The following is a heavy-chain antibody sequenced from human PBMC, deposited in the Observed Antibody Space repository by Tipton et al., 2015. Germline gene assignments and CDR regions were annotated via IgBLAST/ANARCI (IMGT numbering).Heavy chain of an antibody. CDR1: GFMFSRYG. V-gene: IGHV3-73*01. CDR3: TLPPHF. CDR2: IRSKPNNYAT. Sequence: SLRLSCAASGFMFSRYGMHWVRQASGKGLEWVGRIRSKPNNYATSYAVSVKGRFTISRDDSTNTTYLQMNSLKTEDTAVYYCTLPPHFWGQGTLVTVSS. J-gene: IGHJ4*02. D-gene: IGHD2-21*01.